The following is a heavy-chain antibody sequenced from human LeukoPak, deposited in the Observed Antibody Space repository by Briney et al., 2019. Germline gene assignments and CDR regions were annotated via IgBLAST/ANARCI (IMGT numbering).Heavy chain of an antibody. Sequence: GGSLRLSCAASGFTFSSYSMNWVRQAPGKGLEWVSYISSSSTIYYADSVRGRFTISRDNAKNSPYLQMNSLRADDTAVYYCARALRGWQGAFDIWGQGTMVTVS. V-gene: IGHV3-48*01. CDR3: ARALRGWQGAFDI. CDR1: GFTFSSYS. J-gene: IGHJ3*02. CDR2: ISSSSTI. D-gene: IGHD6-19*01.